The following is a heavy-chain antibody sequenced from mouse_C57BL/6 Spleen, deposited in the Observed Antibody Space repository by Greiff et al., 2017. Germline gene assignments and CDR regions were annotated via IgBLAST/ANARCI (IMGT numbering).Heavy chain of an antibody. CDR1: GYTFTDYY. D-gene: IGHD1-1*01. J-gene: IGHJ1*03. CDR3: AREDGSSWYFDV. CDR2: IYPGSGNT. V-gene: IGHV1-76*01. Sequence: VKLQQSGAELVRPGASVKLSCKASGYTFTDYYINWVKQRPGQGLEWIARIYPGSGNTYYNEKFKGKATLTAEKSSSTAYMQLSSLTSEDSAVYFCAREDGSSWYFDVWGTGTTVTVSS.